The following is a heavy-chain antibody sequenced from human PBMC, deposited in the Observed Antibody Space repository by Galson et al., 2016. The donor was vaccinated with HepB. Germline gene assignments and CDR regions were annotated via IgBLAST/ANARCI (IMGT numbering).Heavy chain of an antibody. CDR3: ARPIAAAGNGWFDP. CDR1: GYSFSTYW. Sequence: QSGAEVKKPGESLKISCKGSGYSFSTYWIAWVRQMPGKGLEWMGIIYPGDSDTRYSPSFRGQVTISADKSINTAYLQWSNLKASDTAMYYCARPIAAAGNGWFDPWGQGTLVTVSS. J-gene: IGHJ5*02. V-gene: IGHV5-51*01. CDR2: IYPGDSDT. D-gene: IGHD6-13*01.